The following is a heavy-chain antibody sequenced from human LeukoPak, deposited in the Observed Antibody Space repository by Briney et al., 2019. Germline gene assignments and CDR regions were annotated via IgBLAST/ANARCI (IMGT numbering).Heavy chain of an antibody. CDR2: IYSSGST. D-gene: IGHD6-13*01. Sequence: PSETLSLTCSVSGGSIISYYWSWVRQPAGKGLEWIGRIYSSGSTNYNPSLNSRVTMSVDTSNNQFSLRLTSVTAADTAVYYCARGTTAAAGIFDCWGQGTLVTVSS. J-gene: IGHJ4*02. CDR1: GGSIISYY. V-gene: IGHV4-4*07. CDR3: ARGTTAAAGIFDC.